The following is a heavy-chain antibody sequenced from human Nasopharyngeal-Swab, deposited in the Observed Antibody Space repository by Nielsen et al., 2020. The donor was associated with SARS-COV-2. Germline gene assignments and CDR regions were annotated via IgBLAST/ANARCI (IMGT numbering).Heavy chain of an antibody. D-gene: IGHD3-10*01. CDR1: GYSFTNYW. Sequence: GGSLRLSCKGSGYSFTNYWIGWVRQMPGKGLEWMGIIYPGDSDTRYSPSFQGQVTISADKSISTAYLQWSSLKASDTAMYYCARHISYYGSGAPGYFDCWGQGTLVTVSS. CDR2: IYPGDSDT. V-gene: IGHV5-51*01. J-gene: IGHJ4*02. CDR3: ARHISYYGSGAPGYFDC.